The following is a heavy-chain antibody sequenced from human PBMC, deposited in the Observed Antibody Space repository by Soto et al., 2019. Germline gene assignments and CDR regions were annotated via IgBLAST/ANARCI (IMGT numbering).Heavy chain of an antibody. D-gene: IGHD3-16*01. CDR3: TKLYYDYVWGSFPN. CDR1: GFTFGNYA. V-gene: IGHV3-23*01. CDR2: ISSSGDTA. Sequence: EVQLLESGGGLVQPGGSLRLSCEASGFTFGNYAMSWVRQAPGEGLEWVSTISSSGDTAYYADSVKGRFTISRDNSKNTLYLQMNSLRAEDTAVCYCTKLYYDYVWGSFPNWGRGTLVTVSS. J-gene: IGHJ4*02.